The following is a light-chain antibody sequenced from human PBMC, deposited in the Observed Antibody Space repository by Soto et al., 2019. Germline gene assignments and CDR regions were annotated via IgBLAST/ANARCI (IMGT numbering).Light chain of an antibody. V-gene: IGLV2-11*01. CDR1: SSDVGDYNY. CDR3: CSYAGSYTLV. CDR2: GVS. Sequence: QSALTQPRSVSGSPGQSVTISCTGSSSDVGDYNYVSWYQQHPGKVPKLMIYGVSKRPSGVPDRFSGSKSGNTASLTISGLQAEDEADYYCCSYAGSYTLVFGGGTKVTVL. J-gene: IGLJ2*01.